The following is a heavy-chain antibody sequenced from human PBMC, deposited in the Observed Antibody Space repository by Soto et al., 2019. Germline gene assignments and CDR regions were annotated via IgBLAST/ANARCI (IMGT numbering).Heavy chain of an antibody. D-gene: IGHD6-13*01. Sequence: EMHLVESGGGLVQPGGSLRLSCAASGFSFSNYEMNWVRQAPGKGLEWVAYISSGGDTIHYADSVRGRFTVSRDNARNSLSLQMNTLRVEDTALYYCARDRAAGGYWGQGTLDTVSS. V-gene: IGHV3-48*03. CDR3: ARDRAAGGY. J-gene: IGHJ4*02. CDR2: ISSGGDTI. CDR1: GFSFSNYE.